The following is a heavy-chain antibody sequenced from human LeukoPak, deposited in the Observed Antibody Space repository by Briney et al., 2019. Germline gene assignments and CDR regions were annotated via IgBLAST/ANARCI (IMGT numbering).Heavy chain of an antibody. V-gene: IGHV3-23*01. Sequence: GGSLRLSCAASGFTFSSYAVSWVRQAPGKGLEWVSAISGSGGSTNYADSVKGRFTISRDNSKNTLYLQMNSLRAEDTAVYYCAKDPPYYDFWSGYYPYGMDVWGQGTTVTVSS. J-gene: IGHJ6*02. CDR1: GFTFSSYA. CDR2: ISGSGGST. CDR3: AKDPPYYDFWSGYYPYGMDV. D-gene: IGHD3-3*01.